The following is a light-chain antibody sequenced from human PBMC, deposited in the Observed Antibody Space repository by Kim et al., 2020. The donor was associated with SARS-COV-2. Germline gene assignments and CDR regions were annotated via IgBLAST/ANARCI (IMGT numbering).Light chain of an antibody. Sequence: DIQMTQSPSTLSASVGDRVTITCRASESISNWLAWYQQKPGKAPNLLIYLASTLESGVPSRFSGSGSGTEFTLTITSLQPDDFATYYCQHYMRFPYTFGQGTKLEI. V-gene: IGKV1-5*03. J-gene: IGKJ2*01. CDR1: ESISNW. CDR3: QHYMRFPYT. CDR2: LAS.